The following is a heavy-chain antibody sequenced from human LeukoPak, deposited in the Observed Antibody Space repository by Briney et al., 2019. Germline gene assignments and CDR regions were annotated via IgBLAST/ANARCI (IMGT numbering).Heavy chain of an antibody. J-gene: IGHJ6*03. D-gene: IGHD1-26*01. V-gene: IGHV1-18*01. CDR1: GYTFTSYG. CDR3: ARGGLSGSPAYYYFYHMDV. Sequence: ASVKVSCKTSGYTFTSYGISWVRQAPGQSLEWMGWISAYNDSTNCAQKLQGRVTMTTDTSTSTAYMELRSLKSDDTAVYYCARGGLSGSPAYYYFYHMDVWGKGTTVTVSS. CDR2: ISAYNDST.